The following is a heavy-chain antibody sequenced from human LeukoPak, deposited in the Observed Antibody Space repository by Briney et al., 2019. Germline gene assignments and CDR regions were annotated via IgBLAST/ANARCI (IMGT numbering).Heavy chain of an antibody. CDR2: INPSGGST. Sequence: ASVKVSCKASGYTFTSYYMHWVRQAPGQGLEWMGIINPSGGSTSYAQKFQGRVTMTRDTSTSTVYMELSSLRSEDTAVYYCARPDKYCSGGSCYIPDYYYYGMDVWGQGTTVTVSS. CDR1: GYTFTSYY. J-gene: IGHJ6*02. CDR3: ARPDKYCSGGSCYIPDYYYYGMDV. V-gene: IGHV1-46*01. D-gene: IGHD2-15*01.